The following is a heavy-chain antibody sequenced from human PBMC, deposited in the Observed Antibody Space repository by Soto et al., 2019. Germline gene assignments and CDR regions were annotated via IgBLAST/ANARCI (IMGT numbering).Heavy chain of an antibody. V-gene: IGHV1-69*01. CDR3: ASALPAAITMIVAGPFDN. D-gene: IGHD3-22*01. J-gene: IGHJ3*02. Sequence: QVQLVQSGAEVKKPGSSVKVSCKASGGTFSSYAISWVRQAPGQGLEWMGGIIPIFGTANYSQKFQGRVTITADESTSPAYMALSSLRSEDTAVYYCASALPAAITMIVAGPFDNWGQGTIVTVAS. CDR2: IIPIFGTA. CDR1: GGTFSSYA.